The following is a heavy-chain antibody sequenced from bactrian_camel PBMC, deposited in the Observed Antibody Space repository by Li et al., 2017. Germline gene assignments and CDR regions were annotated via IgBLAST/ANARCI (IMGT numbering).Heavy chain of an antibody. Sequence: VQLVESGGGSVQAGGSLKLSCTSSGYDITTCEKGWFRQAPGKGLEWVSTIMLGGGSTYYADSVKGRFTISHDNAKNTLYLQMNTLKPEDTALYSCAAEYSCVKAVVGGTPSREDFRFWGQGTQVTVS. CDR3: AAEYSCVKAVVGGTPSREDFRF. J-gene: IGHJ6*01. V-gene: IGHV3S40*01. D-gene: IGHD7*01. CDR2: IMLGGGST. CDR1: GYDITTCE.